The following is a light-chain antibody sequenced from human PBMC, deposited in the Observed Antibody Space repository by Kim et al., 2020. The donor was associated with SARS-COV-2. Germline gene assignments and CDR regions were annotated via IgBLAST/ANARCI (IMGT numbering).Light chain of an antibody. Sequence: GQRFTISCSGSSSNVGRHFVNWFQHLPGTAQHVFIYYVIQRPSGVPDRFSGSRSGTSASLAIGGLQSEDEADYYCATWDVSLAAWVFGGGTQLTVL. CDR3: ATWDVSLAAWV. J-gene: IGLJ3*02. CDR1: SSNVGRHF. V-gene: IGLV1-44*01. CDR2: YVI.